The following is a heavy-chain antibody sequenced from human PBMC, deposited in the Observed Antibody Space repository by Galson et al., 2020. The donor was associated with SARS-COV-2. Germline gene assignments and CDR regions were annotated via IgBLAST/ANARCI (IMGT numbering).Heavy chain of an antibody. J-gene: IGHJ6*02. Sequence: GGSLRLSCAASGFTFSGSAMHWVRQASGKGLEWVGHIRSKLNTYATAYDASVKGRFIISRDDSKNKAYLQMNSLKTEDTAVYYCNRHVDPRSENNYYYYGSDVWGQGTTVGVSS. CDR2: IRSKLNTYAT. CDR1: GFTFSGSA. CDR3: NRHVDPRSENNYYYYGSDV. V-gene: IGHV3-73*01. D-gene: IGHD5-12*01.